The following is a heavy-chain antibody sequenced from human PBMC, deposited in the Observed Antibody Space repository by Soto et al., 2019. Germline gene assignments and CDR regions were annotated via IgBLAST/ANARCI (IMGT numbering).Heavy chain of an antibody. V-gene: IGHV4-31*03. Sequence: VQLQESGPGLLRPSQTRSLTCTVSGNSISTGAYYWSWLRQHPVKGQEWIGHIFYSGNTHYSPSLESRVTISVDTSKNQFSIKLTSVTVADTAIYYCAREGRSAAPQAGFDLWGQGTLVTVSS. CDR2: IFYSGNT. CDR1: GNSISTGAYY. CDR3: AREGRSAAPQAGFDL. J-gene: IGHJ4*02. D-gene: IGHD3-10*01.